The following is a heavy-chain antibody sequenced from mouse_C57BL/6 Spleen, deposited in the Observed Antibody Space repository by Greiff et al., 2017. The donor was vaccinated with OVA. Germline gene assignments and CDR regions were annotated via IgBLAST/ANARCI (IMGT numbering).Heavy chain of an antibody. CDR1: GFSLTSYG. CDR3: AKSFYYGSSYSYAMDY. J-gene: IGHJ4*01. V-gene: IGHV2-5*01. CDR2: IWRGGST. Sequence: VQLQQSGPGLVQPSQSLSITCTVSGFSLTSYGVHWVRQSPGKGLEWLGVIWRGGSTDYNAAFMSRLSITKDNSKSQVFFKMNSLQADDTAIYYCAKSFYYGSSYSYAMDYWGQGTSVTVSS. D-gene: IGHD1-1*01.